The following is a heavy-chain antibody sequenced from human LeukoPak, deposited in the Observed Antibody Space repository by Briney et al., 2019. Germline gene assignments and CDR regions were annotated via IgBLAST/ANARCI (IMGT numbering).Heavy chain of an antibody. V-gene: IGHV3-7*01. J-gene: IGHJ4*02. D-gene: IGHD3-22*01. CDR2: IKQDGSEK. Sequence: GGSLRLSCAASGFTFSSYWMRWVRQAPGKGLEWVDNIKQDGSEKYYVDSVKGRFTISRDNAKNSLYLQMNSLRAEDTAVYYCARDGLYDSSGYYLYWGQGTLVTVSS. CDR1: GFTFSSYW. CDR3: ARDGLYDSSGYYLY.